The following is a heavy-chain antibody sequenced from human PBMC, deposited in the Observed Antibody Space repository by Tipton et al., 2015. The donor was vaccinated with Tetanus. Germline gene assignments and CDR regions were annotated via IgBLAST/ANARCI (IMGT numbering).Heavy chain of an antibody. V-gene: IGHV3-21*01. J-gene: IGHJ6*02. CDR3: VTVNFPNYYHYGMDV. Sequence: SLRLSCAASGFTLTTYSINWFRQAPGKGLEWVSSITGSGHITYADSVKGRFTISRDNAKNSVYLQMDSLRAEDTAMYYCVTVNFPNYYHYGMDVWGQGTTVTVSS. CDR2: ITGSGHI. CDR1: GFTLTTYS. D-gene: IGHD1-1*01.